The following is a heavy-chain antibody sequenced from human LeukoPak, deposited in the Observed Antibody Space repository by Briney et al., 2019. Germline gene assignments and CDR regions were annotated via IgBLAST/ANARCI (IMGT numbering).Heavy chain of an antibody. CDR1: GFSFSDYY. CDR3: ATDGAGFDT. V-gene: IGHV3-11*01. CDR2: INIGGTNT. Sequence: GGSLRLSCAASGFSFSDYYMSWIRQAPGKGLEWLSYINIGGTNTHYADSVKGRFTISRDNAKKSLYLELTNLRAEDAAVYYCATDGAGFDTWGQGVLVTVSS. J-gene: IGHJ5*02.